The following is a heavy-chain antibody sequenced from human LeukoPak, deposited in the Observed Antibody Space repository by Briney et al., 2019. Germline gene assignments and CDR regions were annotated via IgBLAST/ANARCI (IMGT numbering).Heavy chain of an antibody. Sequence: ASVKVSCKASGYTFTSYDINWVRQATGQGLEWMGWMNPNSGNTGYAQKFQGRVTMTRNTSISTAYMELSSLRSEDTAVYYCARATKDSSGYYYSPFDYWGQGTLVTVSS. CDR3: ARATKDSSGYYYSPFDY. D-gene: IGHD3-22*01. CDR2: MNPNSGNT. V-gene: IGHV1-8*01. CDR1: GYTFTSYD. J-gene: IGHJ4*02.